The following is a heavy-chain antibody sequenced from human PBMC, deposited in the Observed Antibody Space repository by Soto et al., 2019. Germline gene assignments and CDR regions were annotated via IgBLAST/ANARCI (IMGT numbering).Heavy chain of an antibody. V-gene: IGHV1-69*13. D-gene: IGHD6-19*01. CDR3: ASGSIAVAANFDY. Sequence: ASVKVSCKASGGTFSSYAISWVRQAPGQGLEWMGGIIPIFGTANYAQKFQGRVTITADESTSTAYMELSSLRSEDTAVYYCASGSIAVAANFDYWGQGTLVTVSS. CDR2: IIPIFGTA. J-gene: IGHJ4*02. CDR1: GGTFSSYA.